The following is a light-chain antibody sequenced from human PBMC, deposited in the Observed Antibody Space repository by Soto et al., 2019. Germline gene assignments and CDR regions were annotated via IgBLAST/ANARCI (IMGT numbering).Light chain of an antibody. CDR2: DTS. CDR1: NIGSDT. CDR3: QRYNNWPLT. V-gene: IGKV3-15*01. Sequence: PPSVSVAPGQTARITCGGNNIGSDTLAWYQHKPGQTPRLLIYDTSARATGVPARFSGSRSGPEFTLTINSLQSEDFAIYYCQRYNNWPLTFGGGTKVDIK. J-gene: IGKJ4*01.